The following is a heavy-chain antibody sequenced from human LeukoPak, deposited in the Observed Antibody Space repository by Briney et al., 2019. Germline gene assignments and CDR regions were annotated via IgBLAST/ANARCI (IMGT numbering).Heavy chain of an antibody. J-gene: IGHJ4*02. D-gene: IGHD6-13*01. CDR2: IYYSGST. V-gene: IGHV4-59*01. Sequence: KPSETLSLTCAVSGGFISSYYWSWIRQPPGKGLEWIGYIYYSGSTNYNPSLKSRVTISVDTSKNQFSLKLSSVTAADTALYYCARSRGYFDYWGQGTRVTVSS. CDR3: ARSRGYFDY. CDR1: GGFISSYY.